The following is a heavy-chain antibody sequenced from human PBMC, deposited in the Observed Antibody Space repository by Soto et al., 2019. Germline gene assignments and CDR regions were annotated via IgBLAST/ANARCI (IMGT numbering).Heavy chain of an antibody. V-gene: IGHV1-3*01. Sequence: ASVKVSCKASGYTFTNYAMHWVRQAPGQRLEWMGWINAGNGNTEYSQNFQGRVTITRDTSASTAYMELSSLRSEDTAVYYCARVYCSGGSCYGIDYWGQGTLVTVSS. CDR1: GYTFTNYA. D-gene: IGHD2-15*01. J-gene: IGHJ4*02. CDR3: ARVYCSGGSCYGIDY. CDR2: INAGNGNT.